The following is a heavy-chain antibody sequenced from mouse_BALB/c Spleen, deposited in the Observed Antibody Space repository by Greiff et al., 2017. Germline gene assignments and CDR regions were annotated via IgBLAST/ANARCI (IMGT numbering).Heavy chain of an antibody. J-gene: IGHJ4*01. CDR1: GYTFTSYV. CDR2: INPYNDGT. Sequence: VHVKQSGPELVKPGASVKMSCKASGYTFTSYVMHWVKQKPGQGLEWIGYINPYNDGTKYNEKFKGKATLTSDKSSSTAYMELSSLTSEDSAVYYCARRWLLRGDAMDYWGQGTSVTVSS. D-gene: IGHD2-3*01. V-gene: IGHV1-14*01. CDR3: ARRWLLRGDAMDY.